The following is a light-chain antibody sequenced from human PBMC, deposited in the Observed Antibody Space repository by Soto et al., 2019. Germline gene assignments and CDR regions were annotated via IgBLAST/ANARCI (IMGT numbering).Light chain of an antibody. Sequence: QSVLTHPSSVSGPLGQSIVISCTGSISDIGSYDLVSWYQQYPGKAPKVVIFEGTKRPSGVSNRFSGSKSGNTASLTISGLQTEDEADYYCCSYAGSRTYVFGAGTKVTVL. J-gene: IGLJ1*01. CDR1: ISDIGSYDL. CDR2: EGT. V-gene: IGLV2-23*01. CDR3: CSYAGSRTYV.